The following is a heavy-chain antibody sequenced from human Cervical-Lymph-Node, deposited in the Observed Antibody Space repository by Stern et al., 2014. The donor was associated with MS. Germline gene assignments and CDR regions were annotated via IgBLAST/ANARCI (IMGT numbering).Heavy chain of an antibody. CDR3: ARALIAAGGALHY. J-gene: IGHJ4*02. D-gene: IGHD6-13*01. CDR2: ISGSGTTT. Sequence: QVQLVESGGGLVKPGRSLRLSCAASGFTFSDYYMSWIRQAPGTGLEWVSYISGSGTTTYYADSVKGRFTISKDNARNSLDLQMNSLRADDTAVYYCARALIAAGGALHYWGQGTLVTVSS. CDR1: GFTFSDYY. V-gene: IGHV3-11*01.